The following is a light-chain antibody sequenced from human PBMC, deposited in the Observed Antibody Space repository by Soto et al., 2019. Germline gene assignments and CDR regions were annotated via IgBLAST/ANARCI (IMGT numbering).Light chain of an antibody. V-gene: IGKV3-11*01. CDR1: QSVNSY. J-gene: IGKJ5*01. CDR2: DAS. CDR3: QQGGT. Sequence: ELVLTQSPATLSLSPGERATLSCRASQSVNSYLAWYQQKPGQAPRLLIYDASNRATGIPARFSGSGSGTDFTLTISSLEPKDFAVYYCQQGGTFGQGTRLEIK.